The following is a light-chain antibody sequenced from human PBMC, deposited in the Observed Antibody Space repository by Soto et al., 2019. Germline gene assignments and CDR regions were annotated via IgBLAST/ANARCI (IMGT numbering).Light chain of an antibody. CDR1: QSLVYSDGNIY. CDR3: VQGSHWPYT. CDR2: KVS. V-gene: IGKV2-30*01. J-gene: IGKJ2*01. Sequence: DVVMTQSPLSLPVTLGQPASISCRSSQSLVYSDGNIYLNWFQLRPGQSPRRLIYKVSNRDSGVPDRFSCDGSGTDFTLKISRVEAEYVATYYCVQGSHWPYTVGQGTQLEIQ.